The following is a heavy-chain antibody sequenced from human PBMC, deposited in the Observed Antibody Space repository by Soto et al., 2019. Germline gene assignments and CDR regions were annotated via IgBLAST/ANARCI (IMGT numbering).Heavy chain of an antibody. D-gene: IGHD1-26*01. Sequence: GASVKVSCKASGYTFTSYGISWVRQAPGQGLEWMGWISAYNGNTNYAQKLQGRVTMTTDTSTSTAYMELRSLRSDDTAVYYCARAWELAPLPLSVDYWGQGTLVTVSS. CDR3: ARAWELAPLPLSVDY. V-gene: IGHV1-18*01. CDR1: GYTFTSYG. CDR2: ISAYNGNT. J-gene: IGHJ4*02.